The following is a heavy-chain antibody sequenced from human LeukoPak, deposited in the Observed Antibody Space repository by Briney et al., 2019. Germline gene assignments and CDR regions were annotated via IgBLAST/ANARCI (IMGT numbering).Heavy chain of an antibody. V-gene: IGHV3-48*03. J-gene: IGHJ4*02. CDR1: GFTFSSHE. CDR3: VRRFDY. CDR2: ISDSCRTI. Sequence: GGSLRLSCSASGFTFSSHEMNWVRQAPGKGLEWVSYISDSCRTIYYANSVKGRFTISRDNARNSLYLQMNSLRAEDTAVYYCVRRFDYWGQGNLVTVSS.